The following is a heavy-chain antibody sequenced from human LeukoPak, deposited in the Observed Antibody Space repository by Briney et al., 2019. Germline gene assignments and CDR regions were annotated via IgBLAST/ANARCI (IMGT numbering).Heavy chain of an antibody. CDR3: ANPAGRALYYFDY. Sequence: SETLSLTCGVSGGSISSGGFSWSWIRQPSGKGLEWIGTIYYSGSTHYNPSLKSRITISVDMSKNQFSLKLSSMTAADTAVYYCANPAGRALYYFDYWGQGTLVTVSS. CDR1: GGSISSGGFS. CDR2: IYYSGST. V-gene: IGHV4-30-2*03. D-gene: IGHD2/OR15-2a*01. J-gene: IGHJ4*02.